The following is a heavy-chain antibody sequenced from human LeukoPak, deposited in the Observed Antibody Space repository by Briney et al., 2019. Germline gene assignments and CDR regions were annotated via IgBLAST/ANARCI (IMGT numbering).Heavy chain of an antibody. Sequence: HAGGSLRLSCEASGFTFSSYWMSWVCQAPGKGLEWVANIKTDGSEKYYVDSVKGRFTISRDNAKNSLYLQMNSLRAEDTAVYYCARDYTGYFPWGQGTLVIVSS. CDR1: GFTFSSYW. V-gene: IGHV3-7*03. CDR3: ARDYTGYFP. J-gene: IGHJ5*02. CDR2: IKTDGSEK. D-gene: IGHD3-9*01.